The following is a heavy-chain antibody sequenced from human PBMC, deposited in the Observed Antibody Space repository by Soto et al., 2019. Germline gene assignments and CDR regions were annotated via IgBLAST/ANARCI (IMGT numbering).Heavy chain of an antibody. J-gene: IGHJ6*02. CDR1: GGSISSYY. D-gene: IGHD3-9*01. Sequence: SETLSLTCTVSGGSISSYYWSWIRQPPGKGLEWIGYIYYSGSTNYNPSLKSRVTISVDTSKNQFSLKLSSVTAADTAAYYCARDRGAVLRYLSGVDYYYGMDVWGQGTTVTVSS. CDR3: ARDRGAVLRYLSGVDYYYGMDV. CDR2: IYYSGST. V-gene: IGHV4-59*01.